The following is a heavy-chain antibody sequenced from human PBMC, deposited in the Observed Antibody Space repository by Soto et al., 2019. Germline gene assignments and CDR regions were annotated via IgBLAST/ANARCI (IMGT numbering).Heavy chain of an antibody. CDR2: IYYNGHT. D-gene: IGHD6-19*01. Sequence: AWETLSLTCTLSGGSMNSYYWPWIRQPPGKGLEWIGYIYYNGHTNYNPSLKSRVTMSLDTSKNQFSLRLISVTAADTAVYYCARSSGWDFDSWGQGTLVTVSS. CDR1: GGSMNSYY. CDR3: ARSSGWDFDS. J-gene: IGHJ4*02. V-gene: IGHV4-59*01.